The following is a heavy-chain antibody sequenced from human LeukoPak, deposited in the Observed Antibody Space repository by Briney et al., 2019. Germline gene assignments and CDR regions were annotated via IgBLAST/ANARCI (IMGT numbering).Heavy chain of an antibody. J-gene: IGHJ4*02. CDR1: GFTFSSYS. V-gene: IGHV3-23*01. CDR2: ISGGGSST. Sequence: GGSLRLSCAASGFTFSSYSMNWVRQAPGKGLEWVSTISGGGSSTYYADSVKGRFTISRDNSKNTLYLQVNSLRAEDTAVYYCAKGGKWDVTPFDYWGQGTLVTVSS. CDR3: AKGGKWDVTPFDY. D-gene: IGHD1-26*01.